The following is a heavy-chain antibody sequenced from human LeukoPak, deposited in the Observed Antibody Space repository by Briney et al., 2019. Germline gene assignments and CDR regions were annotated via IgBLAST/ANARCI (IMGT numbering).Heavy chain of an antibody. V-gene: IGHV3-11*03. D-gene: IGHD3-22*01. CDR1: GFTFSDYY. Sequence: TGGSLRLSCAASGFTFSDYYMSWIRQAPGKGLEWVSYISSSSSYTNYADSVKGRFTISRDNAKNSLYLQMNSLRAEDTAVCYCARGYYYDSSGYYYVGAFDIWGQGTMVTVSS. CDR3: ARGYYYDSSGYYYVGAFDI. J-gene: IGHJ3*02. CDR2: ISSSSSYT.